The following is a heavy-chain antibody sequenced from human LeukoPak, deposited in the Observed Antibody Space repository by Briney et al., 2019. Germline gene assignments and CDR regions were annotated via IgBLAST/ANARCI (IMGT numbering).Heavy chain of an antibody. D-gene: IGHD2-2*01. CDR1: GFTFSGYY. Sequence: PGGSLRLSCAASGFTFSGYYMSWIRQAPGKGLEWVSYISSSGSTIYYADSVKGRFTISRDNAKNSLYLQMNSLRAEDTAVYYCARDQGMPHYYYYGMDVWGQGTTVTVSS. J-gene: IGHJ6*02. CDR3: ARDQGMPHYYYYGMDV. V-gene: IGHV3-11*01. CDR2: ISSSGSTI.